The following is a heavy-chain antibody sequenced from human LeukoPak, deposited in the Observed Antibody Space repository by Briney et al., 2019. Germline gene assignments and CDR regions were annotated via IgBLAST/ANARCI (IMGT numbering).Heavy chain of an antibody. CDR1: GFTFSNYG. V-gene: IGHV3-30*03. CDR3: LRGDRRDY. J-gene: IGHJ4*02. CDR2: ISSDGFKQ. Sequence: GGSLRLSCAASGFTFSNYGMHWVRQAPGKGLEWVAVISSDGFKQDFADSVKGRFTISRDNAKDSLYLQMNSLRVEDTAVYYCLRGDRRDYWGQGTLVTVSS.